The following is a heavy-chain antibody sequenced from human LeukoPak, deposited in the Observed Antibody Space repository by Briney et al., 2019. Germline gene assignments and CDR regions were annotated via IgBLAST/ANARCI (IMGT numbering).Heavy chain of an antibody. D-gene: IGHD2-8*01. CDR2: ISSSSSYI. V-gene: IGHV3-21*04. CDR1: GFTFSSYS. J-gene: IGHJ4*02. Sequence: GGSLRLSCAASGFTFSSYSMNWVRQAPGKGLEWVSSISSSSSYIYYADSVKGRFTISRDNSKNTLYPQMNSLRAEDTAVYYCAKDLGDTMLYHARRTTPYFHFDYWGQGTLVTVSS. CDR3: AKDLGDTMLYHARRTTPYFHFDY.